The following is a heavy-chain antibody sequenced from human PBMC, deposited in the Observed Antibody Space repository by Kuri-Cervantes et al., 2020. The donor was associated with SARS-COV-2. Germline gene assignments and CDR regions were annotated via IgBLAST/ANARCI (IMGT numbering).Heavy chain of an antibody. CDR2: INHSGST. V-gene: IGHV4-34*01. Sequence: SETLSLTCAVYGGSFSGYYWSWIRQPPGKGLEWIGEINHSGSTNYNPSLKSRVTISVDTSKNQFSLKLSSVTAADTAVYYCARMSLLQNVAFDIWGQGTMVTVSS. CDR3: ARMSLLQNVAFDI. D-gene: IGHD1-26*01. J-gene: IGHJ3*02. CDR1: GGSFSGYY.